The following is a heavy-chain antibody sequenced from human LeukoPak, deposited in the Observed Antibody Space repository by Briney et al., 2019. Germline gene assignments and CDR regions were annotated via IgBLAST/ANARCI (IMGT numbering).Heavy chain of an antibody. V-gene: IGHV4-59*01. Sequence: PSETLSLTCTVSGGSISRYYWSWIRQPPGKGLEWIGYISYRGNTNCNPSLKSRVTISVDTSKDQFSLKMNSVTAADTAVYYCANGLTWGQGTLVTVSS. CDR3: ANGLT. D-gene: IGHD2-21*02. J-gene: IGHJ1*01. CDR2: ISYRGNT. CDR1: GGSISRYY.